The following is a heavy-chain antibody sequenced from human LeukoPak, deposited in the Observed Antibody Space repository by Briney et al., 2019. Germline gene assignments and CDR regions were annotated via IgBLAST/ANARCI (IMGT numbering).Heavy chain of an antibody. J-gene: IGHJ3*02. V-gene: IGHV4-59*01. Sequence: PSETLSLTCTVSGGSISDYYWTWIRQPPGKGLEWIGHIYYSGNTIYNPSLKSRVTISVDTSKNQFSLKLTSVTTADTAVYYCAGEDYFDSSGYASWRFDIWGQGTMVTVSS. CDR2: IYYSGNT. CDR3: AGEDYFDSSGYASWRFDI. D-gene: IGHD3-22*01. CDR1: GGSISDYY.